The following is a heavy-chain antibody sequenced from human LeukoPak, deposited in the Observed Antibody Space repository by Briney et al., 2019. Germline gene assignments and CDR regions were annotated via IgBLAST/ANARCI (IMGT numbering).Heavy chain of an antibody. J-gene: IGHJ6*03. CDR2: INHSGST. Sequence: SETLSLTCAVYGGSFSGYYWSWIRQPPGKGLEWIGEINHSGSTNYNPSLKSRVTISVDTSKNQFSLKLSSVTAADTAVYYCARLLKDYVWGSYRAYYYYYMDVWGKGTTVTISS. V-gene: IGHV4-34*01. D-gene: IGHD3-16*02. CDR3: ARLLKDYVWGSYRAYYYYYMDV. CDR1: GGSFSGYY.